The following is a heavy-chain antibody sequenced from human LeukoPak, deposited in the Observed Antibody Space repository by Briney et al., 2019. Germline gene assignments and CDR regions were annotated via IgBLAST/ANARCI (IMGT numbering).Heavy chain of an antibody. CDR2: ISSSSSYI. CDR1: GFTFSSYS. J-gene: IGHJ4*02. Sequence: PGGSLRLSCAASGFTFSSYSMNWVRQAPGKGLEWVSSISSSSSYIYYADSVKGRFTISRDNAKNSLYLQMNSLRAEDTAVYYCARDSSSWYQLGTDYFDYWGQGTLVTVSS. V-gene: IGHV3-21*01. CDR3: ARDSSSWYQLGTDYFDY. D-gene: IGHD6-13*01.